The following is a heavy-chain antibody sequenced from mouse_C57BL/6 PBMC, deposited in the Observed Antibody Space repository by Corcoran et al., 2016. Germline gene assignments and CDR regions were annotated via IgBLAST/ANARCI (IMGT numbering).Heavy chain of an antibody. D-gene: IGHD1-1*02. Sequence: QIQLVQSGPELKKPGETVKISCKASWYTFTTYGMSWVKQAPGKGLRWMGWINTYSGVTTYADDFKGRFAFSLETSASTAYLLINNLNNEDTATYCAARNHYRSRYFFHYGGQGTTLAASS. J-gene: IGHJ2*01. CDR3: ARNHYRSRYFFHY. V-gene: IGHV9-3*01. CDR2: INTYSGVT. CDR1: WYTFTTYG.